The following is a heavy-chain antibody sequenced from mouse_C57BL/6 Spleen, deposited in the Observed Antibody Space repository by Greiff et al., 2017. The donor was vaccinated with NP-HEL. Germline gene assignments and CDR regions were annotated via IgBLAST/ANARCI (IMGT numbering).Heavy chain of an antibody. J-gene: IGHJ4*01. CDR2: IDPSDSYT. CDR1: GYTFTSYW. Sequence: VQLQQSGAELVMPGASVKLSCKASGYTFTSYWMHWVKQRPGQGLEWIGEIDPSDSYTNYNQKFKGKSTLTVDKSSSTAYMQISSLTSEDSAVYYCARTPYSSYAMDYWGQGTAVTVSS. V-gene: IGHV1-69*01. CDR3: ARTPYSSYAMDY. D-gene: IGHD2-12*01.